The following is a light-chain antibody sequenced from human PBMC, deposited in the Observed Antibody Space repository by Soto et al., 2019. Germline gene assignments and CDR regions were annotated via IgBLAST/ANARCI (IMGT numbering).Light chain of an antibody. CDR1: HSVTSRY. CDR3: QQYHNSPRT. Sequence: EIVLTQSPGTLSLSPGERATLSCRASHSVTSRYLAWYQQKPVQAPRLLIYGAFNRAAGIPDRFSGSWSGTDFTITISRLEPEDFAMYYCQQYHNSPRTFGQGTKVEIK. V-gene: IGKV3-20*01. CDR2: GAF. J-gene: IGKJ1*01.